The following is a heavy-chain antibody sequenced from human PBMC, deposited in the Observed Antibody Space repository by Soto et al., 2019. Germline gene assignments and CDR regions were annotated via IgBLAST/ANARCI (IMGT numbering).Heavy chain of an antibody. CDR1: GFTFSDYW. V-gene: IGHV3-7*03. J-gene: IGHJ6*02. CDR2: IKQDGNEK. D-gene: IGHD2-15*01. Sequence: PGGSLRLSCAVSGFTFSDYWMSWVRQAPGKGLEWVANIKQDGNEKYYVDSVKGRFTISRDNAKNSLYLQMNSLRSEDTAVYYCARRYSRGERNYYYYYGMDVWGQGTTVTVSS. CDR3: ARRYSRGERNYYYYYGMDV.